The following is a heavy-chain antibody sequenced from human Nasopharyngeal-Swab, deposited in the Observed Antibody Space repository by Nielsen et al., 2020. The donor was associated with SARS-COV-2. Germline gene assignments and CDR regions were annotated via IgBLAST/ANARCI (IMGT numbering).Heavy chain of an antibody. J-gene: IGHJ4*02. D-gene: IGHD1-26*01. CDR3: ARGPGGSYFDS. Sequence: GESLKISCAASGFTFSNSEMTWVRQAPGKGLEWVSYISSSGNSMYYADSVKGRFTISRDNAKNSLYLQMNSLRAEDTAVYYCARGPGGSYFDSWGQGTLVTVSS. CDR1: GFTFSNSE. CDR2: ISSSGNSM. V-gene: IGHV3-48*03.